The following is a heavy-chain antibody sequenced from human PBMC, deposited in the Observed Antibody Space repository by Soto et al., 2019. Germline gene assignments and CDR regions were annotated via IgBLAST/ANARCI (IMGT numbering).Heavy chain of an antibody. Sequence: QVQLVESGGGVVQPGRSLRLSCAASGFTFSSYGMHWVRQAPGKGLEWVAVMSYDGSNKYYADSVKGRFTISRDNSKNTLYLQMNSLRAEDTAVYYCAKDKGQYCTNGVCFLVDYWGQGTLVTVSS. CDR1: GFTFSSYG. CDR3: AKDKGQYCTNGVCFLVDY. V-gene: IGHV3-30*18. D-gene: IGHD2-8*01. J-gene: IGHJ4*02. CDR2: MSYDGSNK.